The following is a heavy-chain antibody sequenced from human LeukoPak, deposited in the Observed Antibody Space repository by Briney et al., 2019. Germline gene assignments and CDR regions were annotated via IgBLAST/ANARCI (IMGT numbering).Heavy chain of an antibody. CDR2: ISYDEKNK. J-gene: IGHJ4*02. CDR3: ARAVAATEDFDY. CDR1: GFTFSNYA. Sequence: GGSLRLSCAASGFTFSNYAMHWVRQTPGKGLEWVAIISYDEKNKYYADSVKGRFTISRDNSKNTLYLEVNSMRVEDTAVYSCARAVAATEDFDYWGQGTLVTVSS. D-gene: IGHD6-19*01. V-gene: IGHV3-30*04.